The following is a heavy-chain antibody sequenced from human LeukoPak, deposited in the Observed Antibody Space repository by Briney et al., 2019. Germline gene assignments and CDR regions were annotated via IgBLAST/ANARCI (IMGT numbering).Heavy chain of an antibody. V-gene: IGHV3-23*01. CDR1: GFTFGNFA. D-gene: IGHD6-13*01. CDR3: AEAAAGTLHDAFDI. J-gene: IGHJ3*02. Sequence: GGSLRLSCAASGFTFGNFAMSWVRQAPGKGPEWVSLISGSAGSAYYADSVKGRFTISRDNANNTLYLLMNSLRSEDTAVYYCAEAAAGTLHDAFDIWGQGTMVTVSS. CDR2: ISGSAGSA.